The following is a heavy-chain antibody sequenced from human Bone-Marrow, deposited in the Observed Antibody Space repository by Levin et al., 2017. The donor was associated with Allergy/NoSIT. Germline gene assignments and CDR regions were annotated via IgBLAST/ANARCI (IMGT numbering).Heavy chain of an antibody. CDR1: GASISNSVYY. CDR2: IYYTGTT. J-gene: IGHJ1*01. V-gene: IGHV4-39*01. CDR3: ARHSGDFHH. Sequence: PGGSLRLSCTVSGASISNSVYYWGWIRQPPGKGLEWIGSIYYTGTTHYNPSRKSRVTISLDTSTNQFSLTLNSVTAADTVLYYCARHSGDFHHWGQGTLLTVSS. D-gene: IGHD7-27*01.